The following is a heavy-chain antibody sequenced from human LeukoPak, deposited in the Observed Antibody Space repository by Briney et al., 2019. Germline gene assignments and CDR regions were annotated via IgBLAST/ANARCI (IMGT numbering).Heavy chain of an antibody. V-gene: IGHV3-30*18. J-gene: IGHJ3*02. Sequence: PGGSLRLSCAASGFTFSSYGMHWVRQAPGKGLEWVAVISYDGSNKYYADSVKGRFTISRDNSKNTLYLQMNSLRAEDTAVYYCAKLIGSYYNDDDAFDIWGQGTMVTVSS. CDR1: GFTFSSYG. CDR2: ISYDGSNK. D-gene: IGHD3-22*01. CDR3: AKLIGSYYNDDDAFDI.